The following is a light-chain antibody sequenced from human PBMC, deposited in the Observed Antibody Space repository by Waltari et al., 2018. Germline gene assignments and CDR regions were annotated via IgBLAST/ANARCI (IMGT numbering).Light chain of an antibody. CDR1: QSVSSN. CDR3: QQYYSSPYT. V-gene: IGKV3D-15*01. Sequence: EIVMTQSPATLSMSPGERVTLSCRASQSVSSNLAWYQQKPGQAPRLLIYDSSTRARGIPARFSGSGSGTEFTLTISSLKSEDFAVYYCQQYYSSPYTFGQGTKLEIK. CDR2: DSS. J-gene: IGKJ2*01.